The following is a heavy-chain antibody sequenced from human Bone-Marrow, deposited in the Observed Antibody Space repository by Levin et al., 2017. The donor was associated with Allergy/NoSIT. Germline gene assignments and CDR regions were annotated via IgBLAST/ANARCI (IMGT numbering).Heavy chain of an antibody. Sequence: NAGGSLRLSCVGSGFIFTTYRMNWVRQAPGKGLEWVSSITSYSDNIYYADSVKGRFTISRDNAKNSLFLQMNSLRVEDTAMYYCARDLGDYCSSNNCPLGNWGQGTLVTVSS. D-gene: IGHD2-2*01. V-gene: IGHV3-21*06. CDR3: ARDLGDYCSSNNCPLGN. CDR1: GFIFTTYR. J-gene: IGHJ4*02. CDR2: ITSYSDNI.